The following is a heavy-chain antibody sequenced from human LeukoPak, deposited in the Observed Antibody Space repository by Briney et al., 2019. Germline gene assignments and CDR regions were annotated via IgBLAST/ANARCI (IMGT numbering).Heavy chain of an antibody. D-gene: IGHD3-22*01. CDR2: INHSGNT. V-gene: IGHV4-34*01. CDR1: DVSFSAYY. Sequence: SETLPHTCAVYDVSFSAYYWSWIRQPPGKGLEWIGEINHSGNTNYNPSLKSRVTISGDTSKNQFSLKLTSATAADTAVYYCARGRTYYYDTSDYVPYYFDYWDQGTLATVSS. J-gene: IGHJ4*02. CDR3: ARGRTYYYDTSDYVPYYFDY.